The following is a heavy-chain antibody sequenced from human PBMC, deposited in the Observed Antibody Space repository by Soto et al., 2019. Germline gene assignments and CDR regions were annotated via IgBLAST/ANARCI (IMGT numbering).Heavy chain of an antibody. J-gene: IGHJ6*02. CDR1: GGCISSSSYY. V-gene: IGHV4-39*01. D-gene: IGHD3-22*01. CDR2: IYYSGST. Sequence: ELLSLTGTVSGGCISSSSYYWGWIRQPPGKGLEWIGSIYYSGSTYYNPSLKSRVTISVDTSKNQFSLKLSSVTAAEKAVYYCARQPKSITMIVVVITHYYYYGMDVWGQGTTVTVSS. CDR3: ARQPKSITMIVVVITHYYYYGMDV.